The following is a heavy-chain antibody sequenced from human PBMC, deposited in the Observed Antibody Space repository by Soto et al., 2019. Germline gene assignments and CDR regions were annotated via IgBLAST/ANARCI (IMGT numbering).Heavy chain of an antibody. CDR2: IVVGSGNT. CDR3: ARDSAGYSYGYRAPKFDY. Sequence: SVKVSCTASGFTFTSSAVQWVRQARGQRLEWIGWIVVGSGNTNYAQKFQGRVTITADESTSTAYMELSSLRSEDTAVYYCARDSAGYSYGYRAPKFDYWGQGTLVTVSS. D-gene: IGHD5-18*01. J-gene: IGHJ4*02. V-gene: IGHV1-58*01. CDR1: GFTFTSSA.